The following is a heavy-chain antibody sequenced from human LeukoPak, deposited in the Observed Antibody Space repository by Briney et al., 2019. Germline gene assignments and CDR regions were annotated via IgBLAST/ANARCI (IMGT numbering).Heavy chain of an antibody. CDR1: GGSISNYF. J-gene: IGHJ4*02. V-gene: IGHV4-59*01. Sequence: PSETLSLTCTVSGGSISNYFWTWIQQPPGKGLEWLGYIYYSGSTNYNPSLKSRVTISLDTSKNHFSLKLSSVTAADTAVYYCARYSAAAGRYYFDYWGQGTLVTVSS. CDR2: IYYSGST. CDR3: ARYSAAAGRYYFDY. D-gene: IGHD6-13*01.